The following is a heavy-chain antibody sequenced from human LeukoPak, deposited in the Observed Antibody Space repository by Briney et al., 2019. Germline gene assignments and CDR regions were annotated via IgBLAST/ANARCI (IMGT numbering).Heavy chain of an antibody. Sequence: ASVKVSCKASGYTFTSYGISWVRQAPGQGLEWMGWISAYNGNTNYAQKFQGRVTMTRDTSISTAYMELSRLRSDDTAVYYCASQERNFDYWGQGTLVTVSS. CDR1: GYTFTSYG. CDR2: ISAYNGNT. V-gene: IGHV1-18*01. CDR3: ASQERNFDY. D-gene: IGHD1-1*01. J-gene: IGHJ4*02.